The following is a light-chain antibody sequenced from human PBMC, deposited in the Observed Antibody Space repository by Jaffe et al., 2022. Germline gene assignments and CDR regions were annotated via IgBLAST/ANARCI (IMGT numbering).Light chain of an antibody. CDR1: QSVSSN. CDR3: QQYNNWPGT. CDR2: SAS. J-gene: IGKJ1*01. V-gene: IGKV3-15*01. Sequence: EIVMTQSPGTLSVSPGERATVSCRASQSVSSNLAWYQQKPGQAPRLLIYSASTRATGIPARFSGSGSGTEFTLTISSLQSEDFAVYYCQQYNNWPGTFGQGTKVEIK.